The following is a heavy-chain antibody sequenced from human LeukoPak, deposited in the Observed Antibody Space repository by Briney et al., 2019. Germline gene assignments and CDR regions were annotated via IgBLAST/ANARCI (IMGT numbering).Heavy chain of an antibody. V-gene: IGHV4-34*01. J-gene: IGHJ4*02. CDR1: GGSFSGYY. CDR2: INHSGST. D-gene: IGHD2-8*01. CDR3: ARVGSDVWASEY. Sequence: SETLSLTCAVYGGSFSGYYWSWVRQPPGKGLEWIGEINHSGSTNYNPSLKSRVTISVDTSKNQFSLKLSSVTAADTAVYYCARVGSDVWASEYWGQGTLVTVSS.